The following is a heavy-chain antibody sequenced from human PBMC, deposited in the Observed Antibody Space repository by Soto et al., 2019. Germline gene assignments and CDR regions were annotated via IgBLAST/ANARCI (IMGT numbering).Heavy chain of an antibody. Sequence: VGSLRLSCAASGFTFSSYAMHWVRQAPGKGLEWVAVISYDGSNKYYADSVKGRFTISRDNSKNTLYLQMNSLRAEDTAVYYCARAPSSGYIDYWGQGTLVTVLL. D-gene: IGHD3-22*01. CDR2: ISYDGSNK. V-gene: IGHV3-30-3*01. CDR1: GFTFSSYA. CDR3: ARAPSSGYIDY. J-gene: IGHJ4*02.